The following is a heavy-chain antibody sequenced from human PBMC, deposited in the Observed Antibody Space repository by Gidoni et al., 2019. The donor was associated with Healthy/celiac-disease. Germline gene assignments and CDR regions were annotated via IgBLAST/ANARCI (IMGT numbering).Heavy chain of an antibody. CDR1: GFTFSSYA. D-gene: IGHD3-22*01. V-gene: IGHV3-23*01. CDR3: AKDGDAMIVVVIIPYYFDY. J-gene: IGHJ4*02. CDR2: ISGSGGST. Sequence: EVQLLESGGGLVQPGGSLRLSCAASGFTFSSYAMSWVRQAPGKGLEWVSAISGSGGSTYYADSVKGRFTISRDNSKNTLYLQMNSLRAEDTAVYYCAKDGDAMIVVVIIPYYFDYWGQGTLVTVSS.